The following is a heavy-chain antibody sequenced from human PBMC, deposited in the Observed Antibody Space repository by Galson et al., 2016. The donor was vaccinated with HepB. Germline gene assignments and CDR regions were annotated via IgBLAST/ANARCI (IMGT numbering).Heavy chain of an antibody. CDR1: GYRFTNYW. Sequence: QSGAEVKKPGESLRISCQGSGYRFTNYWISWVRQMPGKGLEWMGRIAPSDSYTNYSPSFQGHVTISADKSINTAYLQWSSLKASDAAMYYCARLGGFSYGLWDYWGQGTLVTVSS. D-gene: IGHD5-18*01. CDR3: ARLGGFSYGLWDY. J-gene: IGHJ4*02. V-gene: IGHV5-10-1*01. CDR2: IAPSDSYT.